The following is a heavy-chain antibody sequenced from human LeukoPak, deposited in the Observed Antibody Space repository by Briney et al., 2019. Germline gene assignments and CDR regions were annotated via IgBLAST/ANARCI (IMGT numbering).Heavy chain of an antibody. CDR1: GFSFSNYW. V-gene: IGHV3-74*01. Sequence: GGPLRLSCAASGFSFSNYWMHWVRQAPGKGLVWVSRISSDGSDTIYADSMKGRFTMSRDNAKNTLSLQMNSLRAEDTAVYYCARDPSFLKVAMDDDGFDIWGQGTMVTVSS. D-gene: IGHD6-19*01. J-gene: IGHJ3*02. CDR2: ISSDGSDT. CDR3: ARDPSFLKVAMDDDGFDI.